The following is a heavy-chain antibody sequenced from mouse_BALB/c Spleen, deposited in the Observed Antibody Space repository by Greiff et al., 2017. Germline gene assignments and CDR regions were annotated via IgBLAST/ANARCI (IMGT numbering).Heavy chain of an antibody. CDR3: TKGRNPITTIVADAMDY. CDR2: IYPGNSDT. J-gene: IGHJ4*01. CDR1: GYSFTSYW. Sequence: DVKLQESGTVLARPGASVKMSCKASGYSFTSYWMHWVKQRPGQGLEWIGAIYPGNSDTSYNQKFKGKAKLTAVTSASTAYMELSSLTNEDSAVYYCTKGRNPITTIVADAMDYWGQGTSVTVSS. D-gene: IGHD1-1*01. V-gene: IGHV1-5*01.